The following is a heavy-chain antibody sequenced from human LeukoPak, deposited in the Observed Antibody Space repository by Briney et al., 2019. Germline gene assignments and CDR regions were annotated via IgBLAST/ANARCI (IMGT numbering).Heavy chain of an antibody. CDR3: ASGDSSSWSGWFDP. D-gene: IGHD6-13*01. J-gene: IGHJ5*02. Sequence: EASVTVSCKASGGTFSSYAISWVRQAPGQGLEWMGGIIPIFGAANYAQKFQGRVTITTDESTSTAYMELSSLRSEDTAVYYCASGDSSSWSGWFDPWGQGTLVTVSS. CDR2: IIPIFGAA. V-gene: IGHV1-69*05. CDR1: GGTFSSYA.